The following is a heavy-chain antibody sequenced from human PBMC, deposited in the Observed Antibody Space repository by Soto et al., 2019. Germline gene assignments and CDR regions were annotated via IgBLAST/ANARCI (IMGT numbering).Heavy chain of an antibody. D-gene: IGHD4-17*01. Sequence: QVQLVESGGGVVQPGGSLRLSCAGSGFTFGRHGMHWVRQAPGKGLEWVAVIGSDGRRDSYADSVKGRFTISRDNGQNTLYLQMNSLRAEDTAVYYCARDDDYGDNGLDYWGQGTLVTVSS. CDR1: GFTFGRHG. CDR3: ARDDDYGDNGLDY. CDR2: IGSDGRRD. V-gene: IGHV3-33*01. J-gene: IGHJ4*02.